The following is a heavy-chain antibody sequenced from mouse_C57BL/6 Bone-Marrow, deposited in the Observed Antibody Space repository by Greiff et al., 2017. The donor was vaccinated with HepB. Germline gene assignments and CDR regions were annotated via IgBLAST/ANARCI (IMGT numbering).Heavy chain of an antibody. CDR3: AKGIYGSSYRYFDV. CDR1: GYTFTSYW. Sequence: QVQLKQPGAELVKPGASVKLSCKASGYTFTSYWMQWVKQRPGQGLEWIGEIDPSDSYTNYNQKFKGKATLTVDTSSSTAYMQLSSLTSEDSAVYYCAKGIYGSSYRYFDVWGTGTTVTVSS. V-gene: IGHV1-50*01. CDR2: IDPSDSYT. D-gene: IGHD1-1*01. J-gene: IGHJ1*03.